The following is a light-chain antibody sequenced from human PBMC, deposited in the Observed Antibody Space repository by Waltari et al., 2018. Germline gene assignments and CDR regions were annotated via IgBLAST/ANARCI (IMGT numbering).Light chain of an antibody. CDR3: QQGISFPLT. CDR2: AAS. Sequence: DIQMTQSPSSVSASVGDRVTITCRASQGVSPRLAWYQQRPGKAPNLLIYAASNLQPGVPSRFSATGSGTEFTLTIGSLQPEDSATYFCQQGISFPLTFGQGTRLEIK. V-gene: IGKV1-12*01. CDR1: QGVSPR. J-gene: IGKJ5*01.